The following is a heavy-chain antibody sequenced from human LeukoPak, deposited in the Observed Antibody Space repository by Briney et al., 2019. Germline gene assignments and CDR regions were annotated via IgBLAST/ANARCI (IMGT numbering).Heavy chain of an antibody. Sequence: ASVKVSCKASGYTFTGYYMHWVRQAPGQGLEWMGWINPNSGGTNYAQKFQGRVTMTRDTSISTAYMELSRLRSDDTAVYFCARDLFSGYPWPFDYWGQGTLVTVSS. CDR3: ARDLFSGYPWPFDY. J-gene: IGHJ4*02. V-gene: IGHV1-2*02. CDR1: GYTFTGYY. CDR2: INPNSGGT. D-gene: IGHD6-25*01.